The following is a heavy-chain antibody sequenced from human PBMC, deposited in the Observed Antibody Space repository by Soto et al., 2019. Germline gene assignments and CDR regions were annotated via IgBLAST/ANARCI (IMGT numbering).Heavy chain of an antibody. D-gene: IGHD2-15*01. J-gene: IGHJ4*02. V-gene: IGHV1-46*01. Sequence: QVQLVQSGAEVKKPGASVKVSCKTSGYSFTNYYLHWVRQAPGQGLEWMGLINPSGISTSYAQKFQGRVTMTRDTSTSTVYMDLSSLRSEDTTVYYCARSDIVVVAASSPVYFDYWGQGTLLTVSS. CDR2: INPSGIST. CDR3: ARSDIVVVAASSPVYFDY. CDR1: GYSFTNYY.